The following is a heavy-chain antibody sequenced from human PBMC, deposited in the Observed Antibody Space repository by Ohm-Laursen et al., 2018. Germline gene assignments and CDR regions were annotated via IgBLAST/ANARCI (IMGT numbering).Heavy chain of an antibody. CDR1: GGSISSYY. J-gene: IGHJ5*02. CDR2: IYNSGST. Sequence: TLSLTCPVSGGSISSYYWSWIRQPPGKGLEWIGYIYNSGSTNYNPSLKSRVTISVDTSKNQFSLKLSSVTAADTAVYYCARRDYHGSGSYYDWFDPWGQGTLVTVSS. V-gene: IGHV4-59*12. CDR3: ARRDYHGSGSYYDWFDP. D-gene: IGHD3-10*01.